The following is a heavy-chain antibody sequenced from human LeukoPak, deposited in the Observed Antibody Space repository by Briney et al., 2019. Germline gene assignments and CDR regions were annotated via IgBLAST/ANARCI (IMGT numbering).Heavy chain of an antibody. CDR3: ARSIFGGRQYAFDI. D-gene: IGHD2-15*01. V-gene: IGHV1-69*01. CDR2: IIPIFGTA. J-gene: IGHJ3*02. CDR1: GGTFSSYA. Sequence: SVKVSCKASGGTFSSYAISWVRQAPGQGLEWMGGIIPIFGTANYAQKFQGRVTITADESTSTAYMELSSLRSEDTAVYYCARSIFGGRQYAFDIWGQGTMVTVSS.